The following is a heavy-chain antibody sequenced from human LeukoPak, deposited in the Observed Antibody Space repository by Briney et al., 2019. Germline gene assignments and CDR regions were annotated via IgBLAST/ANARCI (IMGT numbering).Heavy chain of an antibody. Sequence: PSETLSLTCTVSGGSISSSSYYWGWIRQPPGKGLEWIGSIYYSGSTYYNPSLKSRVTISVDTSKNQFSLKLSSVTAADTAMYYCARTSTYYDFWSGKLNWFDPWGKGTLVTVSS. CDR1: GGSISSSSYY. V-gene: IGHV4-39*01. CDR2: IYYSGST. D-gene: IGHD3-3*01. J-gene: IGHJ5*02. CDR3: ARTSTYYDFWSGKLNWFDP.